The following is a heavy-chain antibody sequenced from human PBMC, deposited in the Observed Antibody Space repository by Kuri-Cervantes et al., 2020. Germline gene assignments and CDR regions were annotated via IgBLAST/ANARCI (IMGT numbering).Heavy chain of an antibody. V-gene: IGHV3-74*01. D-gene: IGHD6-19*01. CDR2: IDNDGSNA. Sequence: GGSLRLSCAASGLTFRNHWMYWVRQAPGKGLEWVSQIDNDGSNANYADPVKGRFTISRDNAKDMVYLQMNTLGADDTAVYYCARLGGSDWYDNWFDPWGQGTLVTVSS. CDR1: GLTFRNHW. J-gene: IGHJ5*02. CDR3: ARLGGSDWYDNWFDP.